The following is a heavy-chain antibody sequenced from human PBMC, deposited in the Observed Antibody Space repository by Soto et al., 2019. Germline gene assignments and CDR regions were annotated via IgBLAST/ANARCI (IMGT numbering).Heavy chain of an antibody. CDR2: INSDGSST. D-gene: IGHD2-8*01. Sequence: GGSLRLSCAASGFTFSSYWMHWVRQAPGKGLVWVSRINSDGSSTSYADSVKGRFTISRDNAKNTLYLQMNSLRAEDTAVYYCARGRYCTNGVCYIDYYMDGWGKGTTVTVSS. V-gene: IGHV3-74*01. CDR3: ARGRYCTNGVCYIDYYMDG. J-gene: IGHJ6*03. CDR1: GFTFSSYW.